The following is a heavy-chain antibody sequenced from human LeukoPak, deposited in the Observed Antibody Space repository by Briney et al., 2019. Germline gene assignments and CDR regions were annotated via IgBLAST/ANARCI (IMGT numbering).Heavy chain of an antibody. CDR3: ARDQPFYDSSGYRDYDAFDI. D-gene: IGHD3-22*01. V-gene: IGHV4-30-2*01. CDR2: IYHSGST. J-gene: IGHJ3*02. Sequence: PSQTLSLTCTVSGGSISSGGYYWSWIRQPPGKGLEWIGYIYHSGSTYYNPSLKSRVTISVDRSKNQFSLKLSSVTAADTAVYYCARDQPFYDSSGYRDYDAFDIWGQGTMVTVSS. CDR1: GGSISSGGYY.